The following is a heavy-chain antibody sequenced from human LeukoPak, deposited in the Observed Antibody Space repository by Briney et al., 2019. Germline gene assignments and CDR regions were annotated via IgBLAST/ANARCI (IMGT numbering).Heavy chain of an antibody. CDR2: INHSGST. CDR1: GGSFSGYY. J-gene: IGHJ4*02. Sequence: PSETLSLTCAVYGGSFSGYYWSWIRQPPGKGLEWIGEINHSGSTNYNPSLKSRVTISVDTSKNQFSLKLSSVTAADTAVYYCARGHRTAVAGTVGVAFFDYWGQGTLVTVSS. D-gene: IGHD6-19*01. V-gene: IGHV4-34*01. CDR3: ARGHRTAVAGTVGVAFFDY.